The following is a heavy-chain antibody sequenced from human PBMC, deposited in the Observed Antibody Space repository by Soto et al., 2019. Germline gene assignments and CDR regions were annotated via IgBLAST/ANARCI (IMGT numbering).Heavy chain of an antibody. CDR1: GFTFSSYE. J-gene: IGHJ6*02. CDR3: ARVDIVVVPAAKNIPARYYYGMDV. V-gene: IGHV3-48*03. D-gene: IGHD2-2*01. Sequence: GGSLRLSCAASGFTFSSYEMNWVRQAPGKGLEWVSYISSSGSTIYYADSVKGRFTISRDNAKNSLYLQMNSLRAEDTAVYYCARVDIVVVPAAKNIPARYYYGMDVWGQGTTVTVSS. CDR2: ISSSGSTI.